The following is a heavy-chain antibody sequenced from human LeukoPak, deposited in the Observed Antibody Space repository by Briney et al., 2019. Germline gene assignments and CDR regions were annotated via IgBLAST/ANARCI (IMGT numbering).Heavy chain of an antibody. V-gene: IGHV1-2*02. CDR3: ARRYDFWSGYPTAFDY. CDR2: LNPNTGGT. J-gene: IGHJ4*02. Sequence: ASVKVSCKASGYTFTSYGISWVRQAPGQGLEWMGFLNPNTGGTSYVQKFQARVTMTRDTSISTAYMELSGLRSDDMAVYYCARRYDFWSGYPTAFDYWGQGTLVTVSS. D-gene: IGHD3-3*01. CDR1: GYTFTSYG.